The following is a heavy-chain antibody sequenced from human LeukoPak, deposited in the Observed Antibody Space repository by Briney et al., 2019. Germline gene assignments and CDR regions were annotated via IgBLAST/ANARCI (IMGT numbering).Heavy chain of an antibody. CDR2: ISGSGGST. D-gene: IGHD6-6*01. CDR1: GFTFSSCA. Sequence: GGSLRLSCAASGFTFSSCAMSWVRQAPGKGLEWVSAISGSGGSTYYADSVKDRFTISRDNSKNTLFLQMNSLRAEDTAVYYCAKGTYSSSPRDYWGQGTLVTVSS. CDR3: AKGTYSSSPRDY. J-gene: IGHJ4*02. V-gene: IGHV3-23*01.